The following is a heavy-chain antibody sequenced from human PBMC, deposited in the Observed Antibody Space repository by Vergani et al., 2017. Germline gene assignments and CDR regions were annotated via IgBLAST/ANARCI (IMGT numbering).Heavy chain of an antibody. CDR1: GITFKNAW. Sequence: EVQVVESGGGLIKPGGSLRLSCVVSGITFKNAWINWVRQAPGKGLEWIGRIRSKNDGGTADYAAPLKGRFTISRDDSKDSAFLLVNNLKTEDTAVYFCYPDYHDHWGQGTLVTVSS. CDR2: IRSKNDGGTA. J-gene: IGHJ4*02. CDR3: YPDYHDH. V-gene: IGHV3-15*01.